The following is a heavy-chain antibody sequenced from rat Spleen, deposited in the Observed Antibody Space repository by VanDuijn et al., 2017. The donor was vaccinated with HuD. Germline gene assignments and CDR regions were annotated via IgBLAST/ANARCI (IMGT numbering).Heavy chain of an antibody. CDR2: ISTGGGNT. D-gene: IGHD1-4*01. CDR1: GFTFSDYY. CDR3: ARPGITTRVYFDY. J-gene: IGHJ2*01. V-gene: IGHV5-25*01. Sequence: EVQLVESGGGLVQPGRSLKLSCAASGFTFSDYYMAWVRQPPTKGLEWVATISTGGGNTYYRDSVKGRFTISRDNAKSTLYLQMDSLRSEDTATYYCARPGITTRVYFDYWGQGVMVTVSP.